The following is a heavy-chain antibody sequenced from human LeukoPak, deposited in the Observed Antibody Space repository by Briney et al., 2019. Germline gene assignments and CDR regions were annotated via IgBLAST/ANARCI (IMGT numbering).Heavy chain of an antibody. J-gene: IGHJ4*02. CDR2: ISAYNGNT. D-gene: IGHD6-19*01. CDR1: GFTFTSYG. V-gene: IGHV1-18*01. CDR3: AGVRWEQWLAY. Sequence: GGSVKVSCKASGFTFTSYGMSWVRQAPGQGLEWMGWISAYNGNTNYAQKLQGRVTMTTDTPTSTDYMELKSLRSDDTAVYYCAGVRWEQWLAYWGQGTLVTVSS.